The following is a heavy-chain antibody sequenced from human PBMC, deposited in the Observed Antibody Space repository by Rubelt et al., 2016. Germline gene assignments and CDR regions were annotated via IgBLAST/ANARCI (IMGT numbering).Heavy chain of an antibody. CDR2: IVVGSGNT. CDR3: AADSGYGPSMDV. CDR1: GFTFTSSA. J-gene: IGHJ6*02. D-gene: IGHD5-12*01. V-gene: IGHV1-58*01. Sequence: QMQLVQSGPEVKKPGTSVKVSCKASGFTFTSSAVQWVRQARGQRLEWIGRIVVGSGNTNSAQKFQERVTITRDMSTSTAYMELSSRRSEDTAVYYCAADSGYGPSMDVWGQGTTVTVSS.